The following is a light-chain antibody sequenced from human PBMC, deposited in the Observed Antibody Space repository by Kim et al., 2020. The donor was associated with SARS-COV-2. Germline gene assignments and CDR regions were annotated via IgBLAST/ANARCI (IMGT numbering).Light chain of an antibody. V-gene: IGLV2-23*02. CDR2: EVS. CDR1: RSDVGSYTL. J-gene: IGLJ3*02. Sequence: GQSITISCTGTRSDVGSYTLVSWYQQHPGKAPKLMIYEVSTRPSGVSNRFSGSKSGNTASLTISGLQAEDEADYYCCSYAGSSTWVFGGGTKLTVL. CDR3: CSYAGSSTWV.